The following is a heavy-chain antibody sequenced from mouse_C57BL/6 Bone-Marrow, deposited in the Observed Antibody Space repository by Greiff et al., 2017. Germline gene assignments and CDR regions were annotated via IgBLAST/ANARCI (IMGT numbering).Heavy chain of an antibody. J-gene: IGHJ3*01. Sequence: QVQLQQSGAELVRPGTSVKVSCKASGYAFTNYLIEWVKQRPGQGLEWIGVINPGSGGTNYNEKFKGKATLTADKSSSTAYMQRSSLTSEDAAVYFCAREVGNYGAYWGQGTLVTVSA. CDR3: AREVGNYGAY. CDR1: GYAFTNYL. D-gene: IGHD2-1*01. V-gene: IGHV1-54*01. CDR2: INPGSGGT.